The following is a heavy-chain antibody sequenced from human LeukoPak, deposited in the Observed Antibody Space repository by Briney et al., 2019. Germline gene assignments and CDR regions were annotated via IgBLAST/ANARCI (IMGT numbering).Heavy chain of an antibody. D-gene: IGHD7-27*01. J-gene: IGHJ4*02. V-gene: IGHV3-23*01. CDR3: AQDIAWGAFEH. CDR1: GFTFRNHG. Sequence: GGSLILSCAASGFTFRNHGMNWVRQAPGKGPEWVSGISPSGGGTYYADSVKGRFTISRDDSKNTLSLQMNSLRVEDTALYYCAQDIAWGAFEHWGQGTLVTVSS. CDR2: ISPSGGGT.